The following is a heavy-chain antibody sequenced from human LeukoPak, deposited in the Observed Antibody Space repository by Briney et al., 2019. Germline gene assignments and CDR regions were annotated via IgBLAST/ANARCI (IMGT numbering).Heavy chain of an antibody. V-gene: IGHV4-39*07. D-gene: IGHD1-26*01. Sequence: SETLPLTCTVSGGSISSSSYYWGWIRQPPGKGLEWIGSIYYSGSTYYNPSLKSRVTISVDTSKNQFSLKLSSVTAADTAVYYCARRSIVGANAWFDPWGQGTLVTVSS. CDR2: IYYSGST. J-gene: IGHJ5*02. CDR3: ARRSIVGANAWFDP. CDR1: GGSISSSSYY.